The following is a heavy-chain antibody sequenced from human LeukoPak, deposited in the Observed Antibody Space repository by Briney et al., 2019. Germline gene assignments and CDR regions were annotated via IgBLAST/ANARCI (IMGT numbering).Heavy chain of an antibody. CDR3: AKEGTASKPSDLDY. D-gene: IGHD1/OR15-1a*01. CDR2: IRFDGSSK. Sequence: PGGSLRLSCAASGFIFSDYGILWVRQAPGKGLEWVAFIRFDGSSKYYTDSVKGRFTISRDNSRNTVYLQMNSLRVEDTAVYYCAKEGTASKPSDLDYWGQGTLVTVSS. J-gene: IGHJ4*02. CDR1: GFIFSDYG. V-gene: IGHV3-30*02.